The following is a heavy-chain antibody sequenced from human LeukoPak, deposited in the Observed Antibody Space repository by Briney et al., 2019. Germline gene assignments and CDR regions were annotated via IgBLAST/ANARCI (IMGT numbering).Heavy chain of an antibody. Sequence: SETLSLTCAVSGCTISSSNWWCWVRQPPGEVLGLIGKNYHSGSTNFNPSLRTRVTISVDKSKNHFSLKMTSVTAADTAVYYCAKLISGNRYYINYWGEGTLVTASS. J-gene: IGHJ4*02. V-gene: IGHV4-4*02. CDR3: AKLISGNRYYINY. D-gene: IGHD4-23*01. CDR2: NYHSGST. CDR1: GCTISSSNW.